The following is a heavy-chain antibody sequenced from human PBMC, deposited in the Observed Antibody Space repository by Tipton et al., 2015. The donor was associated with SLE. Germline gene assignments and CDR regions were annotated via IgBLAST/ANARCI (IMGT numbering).Heavy chain of an antibody. D-gene: IGHD6-19*01. V-gene: IGHV4-59*07. CDR1: GGSISGYY. Sequence: TLSLTCTVSGGSISGYYWNWIRQPPGKGLEWIVYINYSGNTNYNPSLNGRVTISVDTAKTHFSLRLNSVTAADTAVYFCARTPGCGWKYYFDYWGEGTLVTGSS. CDR3: ARTPGCGWKYYFDY. J-gene: IGHJ4*02. CDR2: INYSGNT.